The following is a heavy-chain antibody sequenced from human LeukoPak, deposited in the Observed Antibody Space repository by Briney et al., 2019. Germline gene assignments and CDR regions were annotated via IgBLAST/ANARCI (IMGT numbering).Heavy chain of an antibody. D-gene: IGHD3-22*01. CDR3: ARGLDAFDI. CDR2: IYYSGST. V-gene: IGHV4-59*01. J-gene: IGHJ3*02. CDR1: GGSISSYY. Sequence: GSLSLTCTVSGGSISSYYWSWIRQPPGKGLEWIGYIYYSGSTNYNPSLKSRVTISVDTSKNQFSLKLSSVTASDTAVYYCARGLDAFDIWGQGTMVTVSS.